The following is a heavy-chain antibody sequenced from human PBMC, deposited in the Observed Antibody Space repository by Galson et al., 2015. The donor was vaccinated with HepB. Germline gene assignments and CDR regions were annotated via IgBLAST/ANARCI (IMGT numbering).Heavy chain of an antibody. J-gene: IGHJ6*02. V-gene: IGHV4-61*08. CDR2: IFESGST. CDR1: GGSISSGDFY. CDR3: ATGYYYYYAMDV. Sequence: LSLTCTVSGGSISSGDFYWSWIRQPPGKGLEWIGYIFESGSTNYNPSLKTRVIISVDTSKNQLSLKLTSVTAADTAVYYCATGYYYYYAMDVWGQGTTVTVSS.